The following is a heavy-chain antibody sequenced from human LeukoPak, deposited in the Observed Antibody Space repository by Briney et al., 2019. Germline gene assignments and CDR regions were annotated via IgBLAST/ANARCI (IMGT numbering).Heavy chain of an antibody. D-gene: IGHD5-12*01. V-gene: IGHV4-39*07. CDR3: AREATGMFDY. CDR2: IYYSGST. Sequence: SETLSLTCTVSGGSISSSSYYWGWIRQPPGKGLEWIGSIYYSGSTNYNPSLKSRVTISVDTSKNQFSLKLSSVTAADTAVYYCAREATGMFDYWGQGTLVTVSS. J-gene: IGHJ4*02. CDR1: GGSISSSSYY.